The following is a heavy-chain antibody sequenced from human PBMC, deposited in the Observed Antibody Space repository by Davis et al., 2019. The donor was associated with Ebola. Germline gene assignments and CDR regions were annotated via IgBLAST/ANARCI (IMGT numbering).Heavy chain of an antibody. V-gene: IGHV4-34*01. D-gene: IGHD3-3*01. J-gene: IGHJ6*01. CDR3: GRFGYYRGYYGMDV. CDR1: GRSFSGYY. CDR2: INHSGRT. Sequence: MPSETLSLTCAVYGRSFSGYYWSWIRQPPGKGLEWLGEINHSGRTNYNLSLKSRVTISVDTSKNQFSLKLSSVTAADTAVYYCGRFGYYRGYYGMDVWGQGTTVTVSS.